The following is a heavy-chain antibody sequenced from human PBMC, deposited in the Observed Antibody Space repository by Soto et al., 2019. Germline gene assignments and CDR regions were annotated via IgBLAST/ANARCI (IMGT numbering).Heavy chain of an antibody. CDR2: IYYSGGT. J-gene: IGHJ5*02. CDR1: GGSFSTYY. V-gene: IGHV4-59*01. CDR3: TREQSDDNYFDP. D-gene: IGHD6-19*01. Sequence: SETLSLTCTVSGGSFSTYYWSWIRQPPGKGLEWLGYIYYSGGTNYNPSLKSRVTISLDKSKSQFSLRLISVTAADTAVYYCTREQSDDNYFDPWGQGTLVTVSS.